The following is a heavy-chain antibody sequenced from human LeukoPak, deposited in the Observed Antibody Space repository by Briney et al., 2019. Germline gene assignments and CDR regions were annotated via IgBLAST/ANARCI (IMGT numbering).Heavy chain of an antibody. CDR1: GGSISSSSYY. CDR2: IYYSGST. J-gene: IGHJ4*02. V-gene: IGHV4-39*07. Sequence: PSETLSLTCTVSGGSISSSSYYWGWIRQPPGKGLEWIGSIYYSGSTYYNPSLKSRVTISVDTSKNQFSLKLSSVTAADTAVYYCASWYSGYERADYWGQGTLVTVSS. CDR3: ASWYSGYERADY. D-gene: IGHD5-12*01.